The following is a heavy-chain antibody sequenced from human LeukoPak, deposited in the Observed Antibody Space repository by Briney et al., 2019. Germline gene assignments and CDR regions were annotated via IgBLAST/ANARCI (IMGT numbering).Heavy chain of an antibody. V-gene: IGHV4-30-4*08. D-gene: IGHD2-21*02. CDR3: ARTCGGDCYADY. Sequence: PSQTLSLTCTVSGGSISSGDYYWSWIRQPPGKGLEWIGYIYYSGSTNYNPSLKSRVTISVDTSKNQFSLKLSSVTAADTAVYYCARTCGGDCYADYWGQGTLVTVSS. J-gene: IGHJ4*02. CDR2: IYYSGST. CDR1: GGSISSGDYY.